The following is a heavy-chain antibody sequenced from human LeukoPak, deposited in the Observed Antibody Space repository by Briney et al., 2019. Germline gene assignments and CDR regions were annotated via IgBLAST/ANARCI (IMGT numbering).Heavy chain of an antibody. CDR1: GFTFSSYA. D-gene: IGHD6-13*01. CDR3: ARETAAGIGYDY. J-gene: IGHJ4*02. V-gene: IGHV3-23*01. CDR2: ISGSGGST. Sequence: GGSLRLSCAASGFTFSSYAMSWVRQAPGKGLEWVSAISGSGGSTYYADSVKGRFAISRDNAKNSLYLQMNSLRAEDTAVYYCARETAAGIGYDYWGQGTLVTVSS.